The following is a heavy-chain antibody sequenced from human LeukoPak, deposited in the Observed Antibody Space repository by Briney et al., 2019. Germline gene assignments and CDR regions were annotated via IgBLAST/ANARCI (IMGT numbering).Heavy chain of an antibody. CDR3: AKDGSSGWPHY. V-gene: IGHV3-15*01. CDR2: IKSKTDGGTT. CDR1: GFTFSNAW. J-gene: IGHJ4*02. D-gene: IGHD6-19*01. Sequence: GGSLRLSCAASGFTFSNAWMSWVRQAPGKGLEWVGRIKSKTDGGTTDYAAPVKGRFTISRDDSKNTLYLQMNSLRAEDTAVYYCAKDGSSGWPHYWGQGTLVTVSS.